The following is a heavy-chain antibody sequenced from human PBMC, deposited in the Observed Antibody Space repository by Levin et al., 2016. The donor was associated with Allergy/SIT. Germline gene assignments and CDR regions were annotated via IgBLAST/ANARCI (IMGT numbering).Heavy chain of an antibody. CDR2: IYHSGST. Sequence: WIRQPPGKGLEWIGSIYHSGSTYYNPSLKSRVTISVDTSKNQFSLKLSSVTAADTAVYYCAGIVPAGMDIWGQGTMVTVSS. D-gene: IGHD2-2*01. V-gene: IGHV4-38-2*01. J-gene: IGHJ3*02. CDR3: AGIVPAGMDI.